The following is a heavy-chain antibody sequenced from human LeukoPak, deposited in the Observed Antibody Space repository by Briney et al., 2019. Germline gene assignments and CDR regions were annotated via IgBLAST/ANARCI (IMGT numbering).Heavy chain of an antibody. J-gene: IGHJ6*03. CDR2: IYHSGST. D-gene: IGHD3-10*01. Sequence: SETLSLTCAVSGGSISSSHWWSWVRQPPGKGLEWSGEIYHSGSTNYNPSLRSRVTISGDKSKNQFSLKLSSVTAADTAMYYCVRAPGLLWFGEVYYYMDVWGKGTTVTVSS. CDR1: GGSISSSHW. V-gene: IGHV4-4*02. CDR3: VRAPGLLWFGEVYYYMDV.